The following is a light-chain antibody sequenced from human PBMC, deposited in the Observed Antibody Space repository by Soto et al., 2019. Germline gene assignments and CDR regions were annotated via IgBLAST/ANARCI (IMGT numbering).Light chain of an antibody. CDR3: YSSADNNLGV. CDR2: KDR. CDR1: VLAKKY. V-gene: IGLV3-27*01. J-gene: IGLJ2*01. Sequence: SYELTQPSSVSVSPGQTARITCSGDVLAKKYARWFQQKPSQAPVLVIYKDRERPSGFPERFSGSSSGTTVTLTISGAQVEDEADYYCYSSADNNLGVFGGGTKLTVL.